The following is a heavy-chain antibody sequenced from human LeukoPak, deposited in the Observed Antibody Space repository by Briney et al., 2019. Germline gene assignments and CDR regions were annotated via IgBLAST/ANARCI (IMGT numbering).Heavy chain of an antibody. J-gene: IGHJ6*03. CDR1: GYSFTGYY. Sequence: ASVKVSCKASGYSFTGYYMHWVRQAPGQGLEWMGWINPNSGDANYAQKFQGRVTTTRDTSISTAYMELSRLRSDDTAVYYCARVRPLIAAAGTTYSYYYMDVWGKGATVTVS. CDR3: ARVRPLIAAAGTTYSYYYMDV. CDR2: INPNSGDA. D-gene: IGHD6-13*01. V-gene: IGHV1-2*02.